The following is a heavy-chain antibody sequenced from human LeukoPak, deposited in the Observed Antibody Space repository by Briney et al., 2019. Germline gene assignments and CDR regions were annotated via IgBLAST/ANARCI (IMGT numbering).Heavy chain of an antibody. V-gene: IGHV3-20*04. Sequence: GGSLRLSCAASGFTFDDYGMSRVRQAPGKGLEWVSGINWNGGSTGYADSVKGRFTISRDNAKNSLYLQMNSLRAEDTALYYCARDRAAGYSYGRGYFDYWGQGTLVTVSS. CDR2: INWNGGST. J-gene: IGHJ4*02. D-gene: IGHD5-18*01. CDR1: GFTFDDYG. CDR3: ARDRAAGYSYGRGYFDY.